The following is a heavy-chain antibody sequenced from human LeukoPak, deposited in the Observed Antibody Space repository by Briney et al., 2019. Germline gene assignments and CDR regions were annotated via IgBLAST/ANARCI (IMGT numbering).Heavy chain of an antibody. V-gene: IGHV4-61*01. J-gene: IGHJ6*02. CDR2: IYYSGST. Sequence: SETLSLTCTVSGGSVSSGSYYWSWIRQPPGKGLEWIGYIYYSGSTNYNPSLKSRVTISVDTSKNQFSLKLSSVTAADTAVYYCARERGSYYDYYYGMDVWGQGTTVTVSS. CDR3: ARERGSYYDYYYGMDV. CDR1: GGSVSSGSYY. D-gene: IGHD1-26*01.